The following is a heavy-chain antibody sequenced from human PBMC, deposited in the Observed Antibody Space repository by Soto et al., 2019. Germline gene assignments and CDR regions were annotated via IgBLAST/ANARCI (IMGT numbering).Heavy chain of an antibody. V-gene: IGHV1-69*13. J-gene: IGHJ2*01. CDR3: ARDVLRNWYFDL. CDR1: GGTFSSYA. CDR2: IIPIFGTA. Sequence: SVKVSCKGSGGTFSSYAISWVRQAPGQGLEWMGGIIPIFGTANYAQKFQGRVTITADESTSTAYMELSSLRSEDTAVYYCARDVLRNWYFDLWGRGTLVTVSS.